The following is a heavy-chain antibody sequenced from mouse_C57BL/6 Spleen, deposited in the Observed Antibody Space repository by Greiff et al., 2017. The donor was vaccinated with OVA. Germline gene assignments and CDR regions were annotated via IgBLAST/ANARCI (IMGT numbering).Heavy chain of an antibody. J-gene: IGHJ1*03. CDR1: GYTFTSYW. V-gene: IGHV1-52*01. D-gene: IGHD1-1*01. Sequence: QVQLKQPGAELVRPGSSVKLSCKASGYTFTSYWMHWVKQRPIQGLEWIGNIDPSDSETHYNQKFKDKATLTVDKSSSTAYMQLSSLTSEDSAVYYCARGVYYGSSRYFDVWGTGTTVTVSS. CDR3: ARGVYYGSSRYFDV. CDR2: IDPSDSET.